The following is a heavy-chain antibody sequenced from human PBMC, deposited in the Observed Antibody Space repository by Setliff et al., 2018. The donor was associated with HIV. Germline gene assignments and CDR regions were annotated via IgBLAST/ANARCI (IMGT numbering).Heavy chain of an antibody. CDR3: ARDRDRKDSTFVRFDY. Sequence: PSETLSLTCTVSGGSISSYYWSWIRQPPGKGLEWIGYIHYSGTTNYNPSLKSRLTMSVDTSNNKFSLKLNSVTAADTAVYYCARDRDRKDSTFVRFDYWGQGSLVTVSS. CDR1: GGSISSYY. CDR2: IHYSGTT. J-gene: IGHJ4*02. D-gene: IGHD3-16*01. V-gene: IGHV4-59*12.